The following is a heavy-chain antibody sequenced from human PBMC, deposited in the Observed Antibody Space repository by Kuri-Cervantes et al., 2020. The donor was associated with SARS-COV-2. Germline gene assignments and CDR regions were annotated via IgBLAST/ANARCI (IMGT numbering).Heavy chain of an antibody. CDR2: IYSGGST. V-gene: IGHV3-53*01. CDR3: ARERGLRGWFDP. CDR1: GFTVSSNY. J-gene: IGHJ5*02. Sequence: GESLKISCAASGFTVSSNYMSWVRQAQGKGLEWVSVIYSGGSTYYADSVKGRFTISRDNSKNTLYLQMNSLRAEDTAVYYCARERGLRGWFDPWGQGTLVTVSS.